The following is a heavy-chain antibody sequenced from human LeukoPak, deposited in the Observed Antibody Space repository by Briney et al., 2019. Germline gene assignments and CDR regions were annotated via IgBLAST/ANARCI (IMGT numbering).Heavy chain of an antibody. CDR1: GYTFSSYG. Sequence: GASVKVSCKASGYTFSSYGISWVRQPPGQGLEWMGWISAYNGNTNYVQKLRGRVTMTTDTSTSTAYMELRSLGSDDTAVYYCARVDILTGYYHFDYWGQGTLVTVSS. CDR2: ISAYNGNT. D-gene: IGHD3-9*01. V-gene: IGHV1-18*04. CDR3: ARVDILTGYYHFDY. J-gene: IGHJ4*02.